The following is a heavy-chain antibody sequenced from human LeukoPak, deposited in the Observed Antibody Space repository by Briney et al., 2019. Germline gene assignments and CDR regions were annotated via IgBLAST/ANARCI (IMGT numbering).Heavy chain of an antibody. CDR2: ISGSGGST. D-gene: IGHD1-26*01. Sequence: GGSLRLSCAASGFTFSSYAMSWVRQAPGKGLEWVSAISGSGGSTYYADSVKGRFTISRDNSKNTLYLQMNSLRAEDTAVYYCASFGWELLEYLYYFDYWGQGTLVTVSS. CDR1: GFTFSSYA. J-gene: IGHJ4*02. CDR3: ASFGWELLEYLYYFDY. V-gene: IGHV3-23*01.